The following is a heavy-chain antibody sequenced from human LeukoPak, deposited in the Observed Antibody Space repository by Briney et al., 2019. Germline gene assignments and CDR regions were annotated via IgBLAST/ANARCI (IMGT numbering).Heavy chain of an antibody. D-gene: IGHD3-10*01. Sequence: GGSLRLSCAASGFTFSSYWMSWVRQAPGKGLEWVANIKQDGSEKYYVDSVKGRFTISRDNAKNSLYLQMNSLRAEDTAVYYCASTMVRGVGSGAFDIWGQGTMVTVSS. CDR2: IKQDGSEK. V-gene: IGHV3-7*01. CDR1: GFTFSSYW. CDR3: ASTMVRGVGSGAFDI. J-gene: IGHJ3*02.